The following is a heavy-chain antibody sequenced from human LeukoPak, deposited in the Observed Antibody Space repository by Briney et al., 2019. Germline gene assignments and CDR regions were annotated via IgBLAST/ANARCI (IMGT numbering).Heavy chain of an antibody. D-gene: IGHD3-22*01. J-gene: IGHJ6*03. Sequence: PSETLSLTCAVYGGSFRGYYWSWIRQPPGKGLEWIGEINHSGSTNYNPFLKSRVTISVDTSKNQFSLKLSSVTAADTAVYYCARGANYYDSSGYHYYYYYYMDVWGKGTTVTVSS. V-gene: IGHV4-34*01. CDR1: GGSFRGYY. CDR2: INHSGST. CDR3: ARGANYYDSSGYHYYYYYYMDV.